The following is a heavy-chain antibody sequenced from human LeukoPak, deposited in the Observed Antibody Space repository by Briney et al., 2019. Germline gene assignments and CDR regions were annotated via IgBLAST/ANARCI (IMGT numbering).Heavy chain of an antibody. CDR1: RGSISSYY. CDR2: IYNSGST. Sequence: PSETLSLTCTVSRGSISSYYWSWIRQPPGKGLECIGYIYNSGSTNYNPSLKSRVSISVDTSKTQFSLKLSSVTAADTAVYYCARSAIDAFDIWGQGTMVTVSS. J-gene: IGHJ3*02. V-gene: IGHV4-59*08. CDR3: ARSAIDAFDI. D-gene: IGHD6-25*01.